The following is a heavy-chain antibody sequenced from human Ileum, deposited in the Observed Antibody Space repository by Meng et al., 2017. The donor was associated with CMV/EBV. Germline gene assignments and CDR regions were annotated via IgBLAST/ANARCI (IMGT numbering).Heavy chain of an antibody. Sequence: QVQLVQSGAEVKKPGASVKVACKTSGYSFLSYDINWVRQAAGQGLEWMGWMSPNTGNTGYAQKFQGRVTMTKNTSITTVYLELTSLTSEDTAVYFCARAYRRTYFGDYWGQGTLVTVSS. CDR3: ARAYRRTYFGDY. CDR2: MSPNTGNT. D-gene: IGHD2/OR15-2a*01. CDR1: GYSFLSYD. V-gene: IGHV1-8*01. J-gene: IGHJ4*02.